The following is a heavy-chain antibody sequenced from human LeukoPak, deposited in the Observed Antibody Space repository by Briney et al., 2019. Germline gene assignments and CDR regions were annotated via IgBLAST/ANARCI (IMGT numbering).Heavy chain of an antibody. D-gene: IGHD6-6*01. J-gene: IGHJ6*03. CDR1: GGSFSGYY. Sequence: SETLSLTCADYGGSFSGYYWSWIRQNPGKGLEWIGEINHSGSTNYNPSLKSGVTLSVDTTKNKFSLTQSTVTAPDTPVYYCVGGRVAARRVHYYYYMDVWGKGTTVSVSS. CDR2: INHSGST. V-gene: IGHV4-34*01. CDR3: VGGRVAARRVHYYYYMDV.